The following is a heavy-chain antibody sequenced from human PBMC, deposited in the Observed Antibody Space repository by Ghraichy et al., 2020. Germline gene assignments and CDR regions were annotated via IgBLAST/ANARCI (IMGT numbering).Heavy chain of an antibody. D-gene: IGHD2-8*02. Sequence: GGSLRLSCAASGFTFSSYGMHWVRQAPGKGLEWVAVIWYDGSNIHYADSVKGRFTVSNDNSKNTLYLQMNSLRADDTAVYYCARETAAGGSLDNWGQGSLVTVSS. CDR2: IWYDGSNI. CDR1: GFTFSSYG. J-gene: IGHJ4*02. CDR3: ARETAAGGSLDN. V-gene: IGHV3-33*01.